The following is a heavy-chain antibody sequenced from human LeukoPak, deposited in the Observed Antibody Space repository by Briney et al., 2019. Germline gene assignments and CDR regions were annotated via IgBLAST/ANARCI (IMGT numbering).Heavy chain of an antibody. Sequence: GGSLRLSCAVSGFTFSDYYMSWVRQAPGKGLEWVSYISSSGSMLHYADSVKGRFTISRDNAKNSLYLQMNSLRAEDTAVYYCARGVTTVENWGQGTLVTVSS. CDR2: ISSSGSML. CDR1: GFTFSDYY. J-gene: IGHJ4*02. V-gene: IGHV3-11*04. CDR3: ARGVTTVEN. D-gene: IGHD4-23*01.